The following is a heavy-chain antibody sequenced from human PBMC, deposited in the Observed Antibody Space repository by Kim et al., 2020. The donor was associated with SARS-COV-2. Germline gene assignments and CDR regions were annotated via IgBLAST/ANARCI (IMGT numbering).Heavy chain of an antibody. CDR1: GGSISSGSYY. J-gene: IGHJ6*01. Sequence: SETLSLTCTVSGGSISSGSYYWSWIRQPAGKGLEWIGRIYTSGSTNYNPSLKSRVTISVDTSKNQFSLKLSSVTAAETTVYYCAREGVHYEMLTGVYYYYGMDVWGQGTTVTVSS. D-gene: IGHD3-9*01. CDR2: IYTSGST. CDR3: AREGVHYEMLTGVYYYYGMDV. V-gene: IGHV4-61*02.